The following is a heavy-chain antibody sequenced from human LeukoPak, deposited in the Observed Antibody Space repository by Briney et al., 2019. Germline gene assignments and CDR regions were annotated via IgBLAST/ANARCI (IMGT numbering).Heavy chain of an antibody. CDR2: IKQDGSEK. D-gene: IGHD4-17*01. CDR1: GFTFSSYW. Sequence: GGSLRLSCAASGFTFSSYWMSWVRQAPGKGLEWVANIKQDGSEKYYVDSVKGRFTISRDNAKNSLYLQMNSLRAEDTAVYYCAKDWGMTTDHIDYWGQGTLVTVSS. CDR3: AKDWGMTTDHIDY. J-gene: IGHJ4*02. V-gene: IGHV3-7*01.